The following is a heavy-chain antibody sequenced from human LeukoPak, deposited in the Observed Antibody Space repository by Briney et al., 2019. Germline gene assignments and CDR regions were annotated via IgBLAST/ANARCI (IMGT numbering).Heavy chain of an antibody. J-gene: IGHJ2*01. D-gene: IGHD4-17*01. CDR1: GGTFSSYA. Sequence: ASVKVSCKASGGTFSSYAISWVRQAPGQGLEWMGGIIPIFGTANYAQKFQGRVTITTDESTSTAYMELSSLRSGDTAVYYCASSHYDYGDYGAHWYFDLWGRGTLVTVSS. CDR2: IIPIFGTA. CDR3: ASSHYDYGDYGAHWYFDL. V-gene: IGHV1-69*05.